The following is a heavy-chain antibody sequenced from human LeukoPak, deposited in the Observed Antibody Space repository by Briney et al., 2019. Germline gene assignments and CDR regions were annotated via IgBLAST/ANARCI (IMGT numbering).Heavy chain of an antibody. CDR2: ISSNGGST. V-gene: IGHV3-64*01. CDR1: GFTFSSYA. Sequence: GGSLRLSCAASGFTFSSYAMHWVRQAPGKGLEYVSAISSNGGSTYYANSVKGRFTISRDNSKNTLYLQMNSLRAEDTAVYYCAITHSYSLGAFDIWGQGTMVTVSS. J-gene: IGHJ3*02. CDR3: AITHSYSLGAFDI. D-gene: IGHD4-11*01.